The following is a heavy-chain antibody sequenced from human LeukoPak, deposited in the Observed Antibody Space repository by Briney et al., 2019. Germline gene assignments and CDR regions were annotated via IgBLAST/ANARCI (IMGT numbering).Heavy chain of an antibody. Sequence: ASVKVSCKASGYTFTGYYIHRVRQAPGQGLEWMGRINPNSGGTNYVQKFQGRVTMTTDTSISTAYMELSRLRSDDTAVYYCARVDSSALIWGQGTLVSVSS. CDR2: INPNSGGT. D-gene: IGHD6-19*01. CDR1: GYTFTGYY. V-gene: IGHV1-2*06. CDR3: ARVDSSALI. J-gene: IGHJ4*02.